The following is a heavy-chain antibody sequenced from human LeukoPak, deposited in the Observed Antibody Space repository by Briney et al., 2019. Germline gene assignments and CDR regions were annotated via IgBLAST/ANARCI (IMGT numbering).Heavy chain of an antibody. CDR2: MNPNSGNT. D-gene: IGHD2-15*01. CDR3: ARGRAKRCSGGSCYFDY. Sequence: ASVKVSCKASGYTFTGYYMHWVRQAPGQGLEWMGWMNPNSGNTGYAQKFQGRVTITRNTSISTAYMELSSLRSEDTAVYYCARGRAKRCSGGSCYFDYWGQGTLVTVSS. V-gene: IGHV1-8*03. J-gene: IGHJ4*02. CDR1: GYTFTGYY.